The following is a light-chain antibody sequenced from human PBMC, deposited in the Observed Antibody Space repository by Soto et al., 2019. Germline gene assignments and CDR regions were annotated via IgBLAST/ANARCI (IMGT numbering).Light chain of an antibody. V-gene: IGKV4-1*01. CDR2: WAS. CDR1: RTLFYPSNNKTY. Sequence: DIVMTQSPDSLAVSLGERATINCKSNRTLFYPSNNKTYLAWYQQKAGQPPTLLIYWASMRESGVPDRFSGSGSGTDFTLTISSLQAEDVAIFYCQQYYNTPYTFGQGTKVDIK. J-gene: IGKJ2*01. CDR3: QQYYNTPYT.